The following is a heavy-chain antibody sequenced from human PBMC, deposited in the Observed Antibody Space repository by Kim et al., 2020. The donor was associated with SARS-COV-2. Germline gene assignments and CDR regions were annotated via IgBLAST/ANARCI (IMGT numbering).Heavy chain of an antibody. CDR3: ARHARILWSGYYSRSLLYPNLKGGSGRHGMDV. V-gene: IGHV5-51*01. Sequence: GESLKISCKGSGYSFTSYWIGWVRQMPGKGLEWMGIIYPGDSDTRYSPSFQGQVTISADKSISTAYLQWSSLKASDTAMYYCARHARILWSGYYSRSLLYPNLKGGSGRHGMDVWGQGTTVTVSS. D-gene: IGHD3-3*01. CDR2: IYPGDSDT. CDR1: GYSFTSYW. J-gene: IGHJ6*02.